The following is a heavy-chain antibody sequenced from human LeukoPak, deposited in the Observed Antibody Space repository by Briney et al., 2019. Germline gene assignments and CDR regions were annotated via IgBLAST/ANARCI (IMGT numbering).Heavy chain of an antibody. J-gene: IGHJ4*02. Sequence: GRSLRLSCAASGFTFSSYGMHWVRQAPGKGLEWVAVISYDGSNKYYADSVKGRFTISRDNSKNTLYLQMNSLRAEDTAVYYCARGKGYSYGYWGQGTLVTVSS. CDR2: ISYDGSNK. D-gene: IGHD5-18*01. V-gene: IGHV3-30*03. CDR1: GFTFSSYG. CDR3: ARGKGYSYGY.